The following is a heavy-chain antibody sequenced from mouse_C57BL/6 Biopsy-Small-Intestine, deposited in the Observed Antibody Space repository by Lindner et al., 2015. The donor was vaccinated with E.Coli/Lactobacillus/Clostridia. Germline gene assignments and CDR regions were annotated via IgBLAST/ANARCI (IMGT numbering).Heavy chain of an antibody. J-gene: IGHJ4*01. CDR3: ARGLSGAYDY. Sequence: SVKVSCKASGDTITTSYMHWLRQASGQAPEWMGIINPGSGTPSYAQKFQGRVFITRDTSTGTIFLEVNSLTSEDTAIYYCARGLSGAYDYWGQGTLVTVSS. D-gene: IGHD1-3*01. CDR2: INPGSGTP. CDR1: GDTITTSY. V-gene: IGHV14-3*01.